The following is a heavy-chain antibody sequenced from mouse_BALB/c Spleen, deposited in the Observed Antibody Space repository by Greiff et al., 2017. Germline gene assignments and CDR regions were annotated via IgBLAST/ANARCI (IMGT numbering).Heavy chain of an antibody. CDR1: GDSITSGY. CDR2: ISYSGST. D-gene: IGHD1-1*01. CDR3: ARYRTTVVAGGFDY. J-gene: IGHJ2*01. Sequence: EVKLMESGPSLVKPSQTLSLTCSVTGDSITSGYWNWIRKFPGNKLEYMGYISYSGSTYYNPSLKSRISITRDTSKNQYYLQLNSVTTEDTATYYCARYRTTVVAGGFDYWGQGTTLTVSS. V-gene: IGHV3-8*02.